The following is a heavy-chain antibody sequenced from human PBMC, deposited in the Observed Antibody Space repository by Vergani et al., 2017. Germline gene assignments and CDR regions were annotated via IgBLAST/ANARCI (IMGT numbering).Heavy chain of an antibody. CDR3: AKSGFVGAFET. Sequence: EVQLVESGGGLVPPGRSLRLSCAASGFSFGDYAMTWVRQAPGKGLEWVSSIGVDGDRYYSDSVKGRFTISRDNGQSYLYLDMDNLRVEDTAVYFCAKSGFVGAFETWGQGTMVTVSS. V-gene: IGHV3/OR16-10*03. CDR2: IGVDGDR. J-gene: IGHJ3*02. CDR1: GFSFGDYA. D-gene: IGHD6-6*01.